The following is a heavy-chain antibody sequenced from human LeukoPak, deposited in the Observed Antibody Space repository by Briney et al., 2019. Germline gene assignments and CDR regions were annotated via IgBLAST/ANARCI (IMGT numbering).Heavy chain of an antibody. V-gene: IGHV1-2*02. J-gene: IGHJ4*02. CDR3: ATPLGGGIAVAGFDY. Sequence: GASVKVSCKASGYTFTSYGISWVRQAPGQGLEWMGWINPNSGGTNYAQKFQGRVTMTRDTSISTAYMELSRLRSDDTAVYYCATPLGGGIAVAGFDYWGQGTLVTVSS. D-gene: IGHD6-19*01. CDR2: INPNSGGT. CDR1: GYTFTSYG.